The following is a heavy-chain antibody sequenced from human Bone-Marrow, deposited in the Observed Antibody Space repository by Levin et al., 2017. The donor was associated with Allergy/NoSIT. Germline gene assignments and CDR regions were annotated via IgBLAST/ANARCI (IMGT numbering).Heavy chain of an antibody. V-gene: IGHV1-24*01. Sequence: GGSLRLSCKVSGSTLSEVSVHWVRQAPGKGFEWMGGFDPEEGETIYAQEFKGRVTLTEDTSTDTAHMELSGLRSEDTAVYCCAVHPLGRPIFDYYYCYMDVWGQGTTVTVSS. CDR3: AVHPLGRPIFDYYYCYMDV. CDR2: FDPEEGET. J-gene: IGHJ6*03. CDR1: GSTLSEVS. D-gene: IGHD3-3*01.